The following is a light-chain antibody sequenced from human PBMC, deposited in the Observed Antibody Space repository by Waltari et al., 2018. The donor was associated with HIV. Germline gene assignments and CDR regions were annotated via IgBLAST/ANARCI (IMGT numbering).Light chain of an antibody. J-gene: IGLJ1*01. CDR2: EVS. V-gene: IGLV2-8*01. CDR1: SSDVGGYNS. Sequence: QSALIQPPSASASPGQSVTISCTGTSSDVGGYNSVYWYQQHPGKAPKLMIYEVSKWPSGVPDRFSGSKSGNTASLTVSGLQAEDEAEYYCSSYAGNHNHVFGSGTKLTVL. CDR3: SSYAGNHNHV.